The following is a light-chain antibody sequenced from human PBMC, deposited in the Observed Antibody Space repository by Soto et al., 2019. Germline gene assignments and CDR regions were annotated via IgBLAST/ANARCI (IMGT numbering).Light chain of an antibody. CDR1: SSDVGGYNY. J-gene: IGLJ1*01. CDR2: EVS. Sequence: QSALTQPASVSGSPGQSITISCTGTSSDVGGYNYVSWYQQHPGKAPKLMIYEVSNRPSGVSNRFSGSKSGNTASLTISGLQAEGEADYYCSSYTSSIPYVSGTGTKATVL. CDR3: SSYTSSIPYV. V-gene: IGLV2-14*01.